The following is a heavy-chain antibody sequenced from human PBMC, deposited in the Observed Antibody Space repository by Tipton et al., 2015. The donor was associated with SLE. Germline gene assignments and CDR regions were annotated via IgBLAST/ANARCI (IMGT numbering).Heavy chain of an antibody. V-gene: IGHV3-21*01. D-gene: IGHD4-17*01. J-gene: IGHJ4*02. CDR3: ATTTTMTNYIDY. CDR1: GFTFTTYN. CDR2: ISDGSRHI. Sequence: SLRLSCAASGFTFTTYNMNWVRQAPGKGLEWVSYISDGSRHIHYADSVKGRFTISRDNSKNTLYLQMNSLRGEDTAVYYCATTTTMTNYIDYWGQGTLVTVSS.